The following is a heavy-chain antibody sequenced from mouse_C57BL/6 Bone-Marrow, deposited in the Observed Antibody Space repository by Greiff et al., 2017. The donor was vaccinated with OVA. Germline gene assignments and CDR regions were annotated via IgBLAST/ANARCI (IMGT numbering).Heavy chain of an antibody. CDR3: ARGYYSNYVVYFDY. V-gene: IGHV1-82*01. D-gene: IGHD2-5*01. Sequence: QVQLQQSGPELVKPGASVKISCKASGYAFSSSWMNWVKQRPGKGLEWIGRIYPGDGDTNYNGKFKGKATLTADKSSSTAYMQLSSLTSEDSAVYFCARGYYSNYVVYFDYWGQGTTLTVSS. CDR2: IYPGDGDT. J-gene: IGHJ2*01. CDR1: GYAFSSSW.